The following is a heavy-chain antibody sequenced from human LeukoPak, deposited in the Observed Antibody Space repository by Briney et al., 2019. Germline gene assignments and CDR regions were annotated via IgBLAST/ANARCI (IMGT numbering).Heavy chain of an antibody. CDR3: AREWGLESSGYYYAY. Sequence: GASVKVSCKASGGTFSRFTISWVRQAPGQGFEWMGGITPIFGTANFAQKFQGRVSITADGSTSTAFMELSSLRPEDTAVYYCAREWGLESSGYYYAYWGQGTLVTVSS. J-gene: IGHJ4*02. CDR2: ITPIFGTA. CDR1: GGTFSRFT. D-gene: IGHD3-22*01. V-gene: IGHV1-69*01.